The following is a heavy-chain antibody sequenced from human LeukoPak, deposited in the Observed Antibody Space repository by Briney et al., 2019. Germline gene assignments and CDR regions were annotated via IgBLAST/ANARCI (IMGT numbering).Heavy chain of an antibody. CDR1: GGTFSSYV. V-gene: IGHV1-69*05. Sequence: ASVKVSCKASGGTFSSYVISWVRQDPGQGLEWMGRIIPAFRTTVFAQRFQGRVTMTTDESTSAAYLDLSSLTFDDTAVYYCARSGSKSWGYFESWGQGTLVTVSS. J-gene: IGHJ4*02. CDR2: IIPAFRTT. CDR3: ARSGSKSWGYFES. D-gene: IGHD1-26*01.